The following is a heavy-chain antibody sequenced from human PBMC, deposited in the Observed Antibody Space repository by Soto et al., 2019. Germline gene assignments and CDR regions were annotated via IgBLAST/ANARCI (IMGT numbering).Heavy chain of an antibody. J-gene: IGHJ5*02. Sequence: SETLFQTCAAYVGSFIVYYWSWFRQLNGKRLEWIGEIKQSGSTNYKPSLKRRVTTSVDTSETQFSLKLSSVTAADTAVYYCARAPKPDYGNWFGPWGQGTLV. D-gene: IGHD4-17*01. CDR1: VGSFIVYY. CDR2: IKQSGST. CDR3: ARAPKPDYGNWFGP. V-gene: IGHV4-34*01.